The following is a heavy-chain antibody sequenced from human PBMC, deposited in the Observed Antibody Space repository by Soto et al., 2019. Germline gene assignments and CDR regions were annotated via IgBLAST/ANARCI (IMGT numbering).Heavy chain of an antibody. CDR3: ARRGPGTYFDY. CDR2: ISGSGDST. Sequence: GGSLRLSCAASGFTFSNYAMNWVRQAPGKGLEWVSVISGSGDSTYYADSVKGRFTISRDNSKNTLYLQMNSLRTEDTAVYYWARRGPGTYFDYWGQGTLVTVSS. V-gene: IGHV3-23*01. J-gene: IGHJ4*02. D-gene: IGHD6-13*01. CDR1: GFTFSNYA.